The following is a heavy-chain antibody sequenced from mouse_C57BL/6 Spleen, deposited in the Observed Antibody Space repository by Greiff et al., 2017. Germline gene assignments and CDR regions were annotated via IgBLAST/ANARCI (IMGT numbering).Heavy chain of an antibody. CDR1: GYTFTSYW. CDR2: IDPSDSET. CDR3: AREGPITTVVAIDY. V-gene: IGHV1-52*01. Sequence: QVQLQQPGAELVRPGSSVKLSCKASGYTFTSYWMHWVKQRPIQGLEWIGNIDPSDSETHYNQKFKDKATLTVDTSSSTAYMQLSSLTSEDSAVYYCAREGPITTVVAIDYWGQGTTLTVSS. D-gene: IGHD1-1*01. J-gene: IGHJ2*01.